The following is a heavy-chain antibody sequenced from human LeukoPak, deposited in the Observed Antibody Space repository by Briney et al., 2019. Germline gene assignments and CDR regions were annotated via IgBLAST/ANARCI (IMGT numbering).Heavy chain of an antibody. J-gene: IGHJ4*02. Sequence: PGGSLRLSCAASGFTFSSYGMHWVRQAPGKGLEWVAFIRYDGSNKYYADSVKGRFTISRDNSKNTLYLQMNSLRAEDTAVYYCAKDFTTWDFGVVIIPYFDYWGQGTLVTVSS. V-gene: IGHV3-30*02. CDR3: AKDFTTWDFGVVIIPYFDY. D-gene: IGHD3-3*01. CDR2: IRYDGSNK. CDR1: GFTFSSYG.